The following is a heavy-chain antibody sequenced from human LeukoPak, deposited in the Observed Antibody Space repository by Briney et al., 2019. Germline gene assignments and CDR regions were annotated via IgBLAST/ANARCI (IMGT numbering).Heavy chain of an antibody. CDR3: AKLGSGLRLGELSTRIDY. CDR2: ISYDGSNK. J-gene: IGHJ4*02. D-gene: IGHD3-16*02. V-gene: IGHV3-30-3*02. CDR1: GFAFSTYV. Sequence: GGSLRLSCAASGFAFSTYVMHWVRQAPGKGLEWVAVISYDGSNKNYADSVKGRFTISRDNSKNTLYLQMNSLRAEDTAVYYCAKLGSGLRLGELSTRIDYWGQGTLVTVSS.